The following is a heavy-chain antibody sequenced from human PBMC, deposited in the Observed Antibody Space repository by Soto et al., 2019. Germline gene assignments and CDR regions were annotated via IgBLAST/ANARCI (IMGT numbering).Heavy chain of an antibody. D-gene: IGHD3-22*01. CDR1: GYTFTSYG. J-gene: IGHJ5*02. CDR2: ISAYNGNT. V-gene: IGHV1-18*04. CDR3: ARNSEIEVARDNWFDP. Sequence: QVQLVQSGAEVKKPGASVKVSCKASGYTFTSYGISWVRRAPGQGLEWLGWISAYNGNTNYAQKLQGRVTMATDTSTSRAYLELRSLRSDDTAVYYCARNSEIEVARDNWFDPWGQGTLVTVSS.